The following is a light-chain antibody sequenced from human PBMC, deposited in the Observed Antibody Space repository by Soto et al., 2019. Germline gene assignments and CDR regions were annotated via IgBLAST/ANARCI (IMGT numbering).Light chain of an antibody. CDR1: STDADGYNY. Sequence: QSALTQPASVSGSPGQAITISRPGTSTDADGYNYVYWYPQHPCKCPQLMIYEVSTRPSGVYNRFSGSKSGNTDSLTISGLQAEDEADYYNSSYTRSSTIFGTGTKVTVL. CDR2: EVS. J-gene: IGLJ1*01. CDR3: SSYTRSSTI. V-gene: IGLV2-14*01.